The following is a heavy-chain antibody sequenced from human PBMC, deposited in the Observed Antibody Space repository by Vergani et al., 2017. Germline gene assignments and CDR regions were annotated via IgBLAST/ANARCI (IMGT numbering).Heavy chain of an antibody. D-gene: IGHD6-13*01. CDR2: IKSKTDGGTT. CDR3: TTYPDLYSSSWGNRSWYFDL. J-gene: IGHJ2*01. V-gene: IGHV3-15*01. Sequence: EVQLVESGGGLVKPGGSLRLSCAASGFPFSNAWMSWVRQAPGKGLEWVGRIKSKTDGGTTDYAAPVKGRFTISRDDSKNTLYLQMNSLKTEDTAVYYCTTYPDLYSSSWGNRSWYFDLWGRGTLVTVAS. CDR1: GFPFSNAW.